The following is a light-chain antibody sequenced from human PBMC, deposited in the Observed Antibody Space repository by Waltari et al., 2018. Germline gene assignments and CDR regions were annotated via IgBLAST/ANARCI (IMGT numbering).Light chain of an antibody. V-gene: IGLV8-61*01. CDR1: AGSVSTTSY. J-gene: IGLJ3*02. CDR2: KAH. Sequence: QTVVTQEPSLSVSPGGKVTLTCALSAGSVSTTSYATWYRQTPGHSPRTLLYKAHPRSAGVPDRFYGSFLGTKVALTMTGAQADYESDYYCSLYMGSGIWVFGGGTKLTVL. CDR3: SLYMGSGIWV.